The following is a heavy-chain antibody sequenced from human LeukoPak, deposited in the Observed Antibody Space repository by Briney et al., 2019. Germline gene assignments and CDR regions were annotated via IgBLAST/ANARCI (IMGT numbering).Heavy chain of an antibody. CDR3: AKDRSYYDSSGYWYYSDY. J-gene: IGHJ4*02. CDR2: ISYDGSNK. V-gene: IGHV3-30*18. Sequence: PGGSLRLSCAASGFTFSSYGMHWVRQAPGKGLEWVAVISYDGSNKYYADSVKGRFTISRDNSKNTLYLQMNSLRAEDTAVYYCAKDRSYYDSSGYWYYSDYWGQGTLVTVSS. D-gene: IGHD3-22*01. CDR1: GFTFSSYG.